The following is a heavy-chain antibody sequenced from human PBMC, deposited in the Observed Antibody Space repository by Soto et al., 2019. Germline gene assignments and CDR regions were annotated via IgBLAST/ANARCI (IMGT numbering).Heavy chain of an antibody. V-gene: IGHV4-39*01. CDR3: VSQRTSVLTQAYFDY. CDR1: GCSGSNSNYY. CDR2: VYYRGRS. J-gene: IGHJ4*02. Sequence: SDTLSLSCTFSGCSGSNSNYYWGWIHQSPGKGLEWIGSVYYRGRSYSKSSVKSRVTISVDTSKNQFSLNLNSVTASDTAVYYCVSQRTSVLTQAYFDYWGPGALVTVSS. D-gene: IGHD2-8*01.